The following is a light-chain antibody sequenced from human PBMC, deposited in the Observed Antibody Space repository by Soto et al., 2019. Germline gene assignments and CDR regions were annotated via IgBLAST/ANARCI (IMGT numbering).Light chain of an antibody. V-gene: IGKV3-15*01. J-gene: IGKJ1*01. CDR3: QQYNNWPRT. CDR1: QSVSSN. Sequence: EREVTQSPATLSASPGERATLSCRASQSVSSNLAWYQQKPGQAPRLLIYGASTRATGIPARFSGSGSGTEFTLTISSLQSADFAVYYCQQYNNWPRTFGQGTKVEIK. CDR2: GAS.